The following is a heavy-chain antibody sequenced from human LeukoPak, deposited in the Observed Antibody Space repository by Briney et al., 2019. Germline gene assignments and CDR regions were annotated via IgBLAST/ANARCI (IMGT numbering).Heavy chain of an antibody. J-gene: IGHJ4*02. D-gene: IGHD3-22*01. CDR1: GYTFTGYY. V-gene: IGHV1-2*02. CDR3: AREVRGYYDSSGYSNFDY. CDR2: INPNSGGT. Sequence: GASVKVSCKASGYTFTGYYMHWVRQAPGQGLEWMGWINPNSGGTNYAQKFQGRVTMTRDTSISTAYMELSRLRSDDTAVYYCAREVRGYYDSSGYSNFDYWGQGTLVTVSS.